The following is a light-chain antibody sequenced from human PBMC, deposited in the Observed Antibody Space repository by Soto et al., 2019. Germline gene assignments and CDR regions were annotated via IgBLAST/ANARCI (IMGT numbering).Light chain of an antibody. CDR2: EVS. CDR1: SSDVGGYNF. CDR3: ISYIAYNTLDV. Sequence: QSALTQPASVFGSPGQSITISCTGTSSDVGGYNFVSWYQQLPGKAPKLMIYEVSNRPSGVSNRFSGSKSGNTASLTISGLQPEDEADYYCISYIAYNTLDVFGTGTKVTV. J-gene: IGLJ1*01. V-gene: IGLV2-14*01.